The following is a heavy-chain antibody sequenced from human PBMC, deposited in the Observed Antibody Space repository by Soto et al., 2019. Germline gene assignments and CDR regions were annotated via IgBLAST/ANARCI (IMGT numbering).Heavy chain of an antibody. J-gene: IGHJ3*02. Sequence: EVQLVGSGGGLVHPGGSLGLSCAASGFTFSSHWMSWVRQAPGKGLEWVANIRQDGREEQYLDSVKGRFTLSRDNAKNSLYLQMNGLRVEDTAVYYCAKSEGYSFDIRGQGTLVTVSS. CDR2: IRQDGREE. D-gene: IGHD6-13*01. V-gene: IGHV3-7*01. CDR3: AKSEGYSFDI. CDR1: GFTFSSHW.